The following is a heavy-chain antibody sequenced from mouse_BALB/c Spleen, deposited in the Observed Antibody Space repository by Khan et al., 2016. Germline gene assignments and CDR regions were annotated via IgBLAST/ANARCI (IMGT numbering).Heavy chain of an antibody. CDR2: ISSGSSNI. CDR3: ARYDVDNYAMDY. J-gene: IGHJ4*01. D-gene: IGHD2-12*01. Sequence: EVELVESGGGLVQPGGSRKLSCAASGFTFSSFGMNWVRQAPEKGLEWVAYISSGSSNIYYAATVKGRFTISRDNPENTLYLQMTSLRSEDTAMYYCARYDVDNYAMDYWGQGTSVTVSS. CDR1: GFTFSSFG. V-gene: IGHV5-17*02.